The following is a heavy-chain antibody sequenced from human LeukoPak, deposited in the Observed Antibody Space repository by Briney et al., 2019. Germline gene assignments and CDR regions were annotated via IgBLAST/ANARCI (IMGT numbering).Heavy chain of an antibody. CDR2: INSGGDDI. J-gene: IGHJ4*02. Sequence: TGGSLRLSCAASGFSFSLYAMNWVRQAPGKGLEWISYINSGGDDIHYAASVRGRFTISRDDAGNTLCLQLSSLRAEDTAVYYCARDTIQPGLIDDWGQGTLVTVSS. CDR1: GFSFSLYA. V-gene: IGHV3-21*05. D-gene: IGHD2-2*01. CDR3: ARDTIQPGLIDD.